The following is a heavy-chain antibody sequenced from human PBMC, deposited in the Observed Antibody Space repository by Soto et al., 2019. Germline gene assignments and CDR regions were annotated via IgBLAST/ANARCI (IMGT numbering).Heavy chain of an antibody. CDR2: IWYDGSNK. V-gene: IGHV3-33*01. Sequence: AGSLRLSCAASGFTFSSYGMHWVRQAPGKGLEWVAVIWYDGSNKYYADSVKGRFTISRDNSKNTLYLQMNSLRAEDTAVYYCARDLPNDYSNYANLGDYWGQGTLVTVSS. CDR3: ARDLPNDYSNYANLGDY. J-gene: IGHJ4*02. CDR1: GFTFSSYG. D-gene: IGHD4-4*01.